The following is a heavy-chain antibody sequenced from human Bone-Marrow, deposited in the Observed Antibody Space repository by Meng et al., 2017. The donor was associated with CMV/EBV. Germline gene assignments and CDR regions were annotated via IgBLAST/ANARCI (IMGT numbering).Heavy chain of an antibody. CDR1: GGSISSYY. D-gene: IGHD6-6*01. CDR3: ARGNGGFSSSWPYYYYGMDV. J-gene: IGHJ6*02. CDR2: IYYSGST. V-gene: IGHV4-59*01. Sequence: SETLSLTCTVSGGSISSYYWSWIRQPPGKGLEWIGYIYYSGSTNYNPSLKSRVTISVDTSKNQFSLKLSSVTAADTALYYCARGNGGFSSSWPYYYYGMDVWGQGTTVTVSS.